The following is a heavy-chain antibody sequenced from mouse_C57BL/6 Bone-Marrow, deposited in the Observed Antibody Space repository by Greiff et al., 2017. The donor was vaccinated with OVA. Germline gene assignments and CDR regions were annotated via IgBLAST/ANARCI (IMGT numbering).Heavy chain of an antibody. V-gene: IGHV1-47*01. D-gene: IGHD1-1*01. CDR3: ARAHDSSRGEWYFDV. Sequence: VQLVESGAELVKPGASVKMSCKASGYTFTTYPIEWMKQNHGKSLEWIGNFHPYNDDTKYNEKFKGKATLTVEKSSSTVYLELSRLTSDDSAVYYGARAHDSSRGEWYFDVWGKGTTVTVSS. CDR1: GYTFTTYP. J-gene: IGHJ1*03. CDR2: FHPYNDDT.